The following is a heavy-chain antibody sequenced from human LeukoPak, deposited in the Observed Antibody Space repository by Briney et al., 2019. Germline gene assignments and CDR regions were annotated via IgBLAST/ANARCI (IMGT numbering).Heavy chain of an antibody. CDR2: IYSVGST. CDR1: GFTVSSNN. CDR3: ASGRYYFDY. V-gene: IGHV3-53*01. Sequence: GGSLRLSCAASGFTVSSNNMSWVRQAPGKGLEWVSLIYSVGSTKYADSVKGRFTISRDNSKNTLYLQMNSLRAEDTAVYYCASGRYYFDYWGQGTLVTVSS. J-gene: IGHJ4*02.